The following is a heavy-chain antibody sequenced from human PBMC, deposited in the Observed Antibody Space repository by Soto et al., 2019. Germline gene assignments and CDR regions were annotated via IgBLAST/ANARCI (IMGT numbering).Heavy chain of an antibody. CDR3: ARDRDWAFDY. CDR2: ISWNSETI. CDR1: FTVDDYA. V-gene: IGHV3-9*01. Sequence: FTVDDYAMHWVRQAPGKGLEWVSGISWNSETIDYADSVKGRFTVSRDNAQNSLFLHMNSLRAEDTAVYYCARDRDWAFDYWGRGTLVTVSS. J-gene: IGHJ4*02. D-gene: IGHD3-9*01.